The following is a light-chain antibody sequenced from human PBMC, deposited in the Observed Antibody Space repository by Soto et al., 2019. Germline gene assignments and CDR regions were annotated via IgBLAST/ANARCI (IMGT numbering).Light chain of an antibody. CDR1: SSNIGAGYD. J-gene: IGLJ1*01. Sequence: QSVLTQPPSVSGAPGHRVTISFTGSSSNIGAGYDVHWYQQRPGTAPKLLIFGNINRPSGVPDRFSGSKSGTSASLAITGLQAEDEGDYYCQSYDSTLSPRYVCGNRNKVT. V-gene: IGLV1-40*01. CDR2: GNI. CDR3: QSYDSTLSPRYV.